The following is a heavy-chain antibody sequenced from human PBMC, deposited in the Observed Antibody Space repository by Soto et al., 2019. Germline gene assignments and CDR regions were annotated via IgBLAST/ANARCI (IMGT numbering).Heavy chain of an antibody. CDR1: GHPFTTYW. V-gene: IGHV5-51*01. CDR3: VRLDQGSRYYYPMDV. J-gene: IGHJ6*02. D-gene: IGHD3-22*01. Sequence: RGESLKISCKVSGHPFTTYWIAWVRQQPGKGLEWMGFISGDSDTRYSPSFQGQVTFSADRSINTAYLQWSSLKASDTATYYCVRLDQGSRYYYPMDVWGLGTTVTVSS. CDR2: ISGDSDT.